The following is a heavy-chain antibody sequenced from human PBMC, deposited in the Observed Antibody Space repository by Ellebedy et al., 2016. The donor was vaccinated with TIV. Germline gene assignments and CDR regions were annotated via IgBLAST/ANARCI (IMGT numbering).Heavy chain of an antibody. CDR3: ARAGDYNLLSPAGGY. CDR2: ISGSGGST. J-gene: IGHJ4*02. D-gene: IGHD4-17*01. V-gene: IGHV3-23*01. Sequence: GESLKISCAASGFTFSSYAMSWVRQAPGKGLEWVSAISGSGGSTSYADSVKGRFTVSRDNAKNSLYLQMDSLRADDTAVYYCARAGDYNLLSPAGGYWGQGTLVTVSS. CDR1: GFTFSSYA.